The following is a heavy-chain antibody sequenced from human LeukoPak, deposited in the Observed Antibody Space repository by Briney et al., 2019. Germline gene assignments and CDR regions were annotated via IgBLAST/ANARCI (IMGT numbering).Heavy chain of an antibody. CDR3: TTDRWYSADH. CDR2: IEKNGSGK. CDR1: GFIFSDSW. Sequence: PGGSLRLSCTVSGFIFSDSWMAWIRQAPGKGLEWVAIIEKNGSGKNYVDSVKGRFIISRDNAKNSLFLQMDSLKVEDRAIYYCTTDRWYSADHWGQGTLVTVSS. D-gene: IGHD2-15*01. V-gene: IGHV3-7*03. J-gene: IGHJ5*02.